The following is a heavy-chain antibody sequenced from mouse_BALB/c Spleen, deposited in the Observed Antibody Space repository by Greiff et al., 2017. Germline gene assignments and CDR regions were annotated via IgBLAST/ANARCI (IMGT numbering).Heavy chain of an antibody. CDR3: ARTGTTNYFDY. D-gene: IGHD1-1*01. CDR2: INPYNDGT. Sequence: EVKLMESGPELVKPGASVKMSCKASGYTFTSYVMHWVKQKPGQGLEWIGYINPYNDGTKYNEKFKGKATLTSDKSSSTAYMELSSLTSEDSAVYYCARTGTTNYFDYWGQGTTLTVSS. V-gene: IGHV1-14*01. CDR1: GYTFTSYV. J-gene: IGHJ2*01.